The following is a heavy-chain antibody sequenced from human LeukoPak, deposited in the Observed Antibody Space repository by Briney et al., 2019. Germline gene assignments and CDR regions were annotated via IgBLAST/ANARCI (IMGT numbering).Heavy chain of an antibody. CDR3: ARDKTDYDILTDAGYFDY. D-gene: IGHD3-9*01. V-gene: IGHV4-61*02. CDR1: GGSISSGSNY. J-gene: IGHJ4*02. CDR2: IYTSGST. Sequence: SQTLSLTCTVSGGSISSGSNYWSWIRQPAGKGLEWIGRIYTSGSTNYNPSLKSRVTISVDTSKNQFSLKLSSVTAADTAVYYCARDKTDYDILTDAGYFDYWGQGTLVTVSS.